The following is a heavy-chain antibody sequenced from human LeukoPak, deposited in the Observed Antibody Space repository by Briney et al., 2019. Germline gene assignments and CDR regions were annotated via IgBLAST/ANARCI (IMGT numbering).Heavy chain of an antibody. J-gene: IGHJ6*04. CDR3: AKDRGQYCSSTSCYLADV. D-gene: IGHD2-2*01. Sequence: GGSLRLSCAASGFTFSSYGMHWVGQAPGKGLEWVAVISYDGSNKYYADSVKGRFTISRDNSKNTLYLQMNSLRAEDTAVYYCAKDRGQYCSSTSCYLADVWGKGTTVTVSS. CDR2: ISYDGSNK. V-gene: IGHV3-30*18. CDR1: GFTFSSYG.